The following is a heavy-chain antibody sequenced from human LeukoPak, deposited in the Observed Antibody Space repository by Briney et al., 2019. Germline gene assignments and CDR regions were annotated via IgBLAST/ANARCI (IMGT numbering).Heavy chain of an antibody. D-gene: IGHD3-22*01. CDR1: GFTFSSYG. V-gene: IGHV3-30*02. J-gene: IGHJ4*02. CDR3: ARAYPQGTMIVVVPHLDY. CDR2: IRYDGSNK. Sequence: GGSLRLSCAASGFTFSSYGMHWVRQAPGKGLEWVAFIRYDGSNKYYADSVKGRFTISRDNSKNTLYLQMNSLRAEDTAVYYCARAYPQGTMIVVVPHLDYWGQGTLVTVSS.